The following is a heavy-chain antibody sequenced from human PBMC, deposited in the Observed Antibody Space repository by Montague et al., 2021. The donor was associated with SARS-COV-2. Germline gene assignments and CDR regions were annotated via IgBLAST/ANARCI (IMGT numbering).Heavy chain of an antibody. D-gene: IGHD3-10*01. CDR3: ARVRYYGSGTSLGMDV. CDR1: GASISSRSYY. CDR2: INHSGST. Sequence: SETLSLTCTVSGASISSRSYYWGWIRQPPGKGLEWIGEINHSGSTNYNPSLKSRVTISVDTSKNQFSLKLSSVAAADTAVYYRARVRYYGSGTSLGMDVWGQGTTVTVSS. V-gene: IGHV4-39*07. J-gene: IGHJ6*02.